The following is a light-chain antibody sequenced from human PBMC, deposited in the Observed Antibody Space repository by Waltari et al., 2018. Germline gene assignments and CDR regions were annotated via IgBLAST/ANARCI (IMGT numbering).Light chain of an antibody. V-gene: IGKV3-20*01. J-gene: IGKJ1*01. CDR1: HSVASSC. CDR3: QQYGSSPRT. CDR2: GAS. Sequence: EIVLTQSPGTLSLSPGEIATLSCRASHSVASSCLSWFQQKPGQAPRLLIYGASSRATGVPDRFSGSGSGTDFTLTIDRLEPEDFAVYYCQQYGSSPRTFGQGTKVEI.